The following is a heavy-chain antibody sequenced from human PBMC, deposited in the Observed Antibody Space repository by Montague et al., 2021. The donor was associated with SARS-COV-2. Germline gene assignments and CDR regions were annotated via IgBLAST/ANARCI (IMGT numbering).Heavy chain of an antibody. Sequence: NNNPSLTSRVTMSVDTSKNQFSLKVNSVTAADTAVYYCARHYSATLPAVYWGQGTLVTVSS. J-gene: IGHJ4*02. D-gene: IGHD2-15*01. CDR3: ARHYSATLPAVY. V-gene: IGHV4-59*08.